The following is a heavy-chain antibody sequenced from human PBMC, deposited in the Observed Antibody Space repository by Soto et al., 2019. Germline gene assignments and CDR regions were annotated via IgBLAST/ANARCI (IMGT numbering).Heavy chain of an antibody. CDR2: ISYDGSNK. CDR1: GFTFSSYA. Sequence: QVQLVESGGGVVQPGRSLRLSCAASGFTFSSYAMHWVRQAPGKGLEWVAVISYDGSNKYYADSVKGRFTISRDNSKNTLYLQRNSLRAEDTAVYYCARPSETRTFDYWGQGTLVTVSS. CDR3: ARPSETRTFDY. J-gene: IGHJ4*02. V-gene: IGHV3-30-3*01.